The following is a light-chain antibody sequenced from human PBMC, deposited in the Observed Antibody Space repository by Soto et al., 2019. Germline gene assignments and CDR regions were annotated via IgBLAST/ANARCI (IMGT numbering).Light chain of an antibody. CDR2: TGS. J-gene: IGKJ4*01. Sequence: DIQMAQSPSSVSASVGDSVSITCRASQGISSWLAWYQQKPGRAPKLLIYTGSSLQSGVPSRFSGTGSGTDFTLTISSLQPEDVATYDCQQANSLPLTFGGGTKGEIK. V-gene: IGKV1-12*01. CDR3: QQANSLPLT. CDR1: QGISSW.